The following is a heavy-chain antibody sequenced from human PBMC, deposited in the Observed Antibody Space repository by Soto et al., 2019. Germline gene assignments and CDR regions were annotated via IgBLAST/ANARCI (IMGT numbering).Heavy chain of an antibody. CDR3: AKEETVLVNYYYYYGMDV. CDR2: ISGSGYAT. CDR1: GFTFSSYA. D-gene: IGHD4-17*01. V-gene: IGHV3-23*01. J-gene: IGHJ6*02. Sequence: EVQLLESGGGLVQPGGSLRLSCAASGFTFSSYAMSWVRQAPGMGLEWVSVISGSGYATYYADSVKGRFTVSRDNSNKTVYLQMNSLRAEDTAVYYCAKEETVLVNYYYYYGMDVWGQGTTVTVSS.